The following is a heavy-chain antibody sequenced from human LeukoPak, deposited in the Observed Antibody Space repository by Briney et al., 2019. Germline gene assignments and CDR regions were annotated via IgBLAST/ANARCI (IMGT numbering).Heavy chain of an antibody. CDR3: AREGLTIGQQLVPDYFDY. CDR2: INHSGST. V-gene: IGHV4-34*01. J-gene: IGHJ4*02. Sequence: PSETLSLTCAVYGGSFSGYYWSWIRQPPGKGLEWIGEINHSGSTNYNPSLKSRVTISVDTSKNQFSLKLSSVTAADTAVYYCAREGLTIGQQLVPDYFDYWGQGTLVTVSS. CDR1: GGSFSGYY. D-gene: IGHD6-13*01.